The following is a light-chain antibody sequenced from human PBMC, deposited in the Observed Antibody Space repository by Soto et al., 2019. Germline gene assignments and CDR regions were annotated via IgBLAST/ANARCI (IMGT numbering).Light chain of an antibody. CDR2: GAS. CDR3: QQRSNWPPIT. J-gene: IGKJ5*01. Sequence: EIVMTQSPATLSVSPGERATLSCRASQSVRNNLAWYQQKPGQAPRLLIYGASTRATGIPARFSGSGSGTDFTLTISSLEPEDFAVYYCQQRSNWPPITFGQGTRLEIK. V-gene: IGKV3-15*01. CDR1: QSVRNN.